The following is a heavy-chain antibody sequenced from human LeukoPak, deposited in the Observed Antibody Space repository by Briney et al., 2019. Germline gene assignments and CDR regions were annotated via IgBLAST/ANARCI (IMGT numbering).Heavy chain of an antibody. Sequence: SVKVSCTASGGTFSSYAISWVRQAPGQGLEWMGGIIPIFGTANYAQTFQGRVTITADESTSTAYMELSSLRSEDTAVYYCARQLGDFWSGYYSGGPPFDYWGQGTLVTVSS. D-gene: IGHD3-3*01. CDR1: GGTFSSYA. J-gene: IGHJ4*02. V-gene: IGHV1-69*13. CDR3: ARQLGDFWSGYYSGGPPFDY. CDR2: IIPIFGTA.